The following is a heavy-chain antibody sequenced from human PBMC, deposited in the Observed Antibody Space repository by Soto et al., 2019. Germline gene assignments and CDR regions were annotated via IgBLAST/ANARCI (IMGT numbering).Heavy chain of an antibody. CDR1: GGSISSSSYH. Sequence: QLQLQESGPGLVKPSETLSLTCTVSGGSISSSSYHWGWIRQPPGKGLEWIGSIYYSGSTYYNPSLKSRVTISVDTSKNQFSLKLSSVTAADTAVYYCARIPRGYSYGYGYFQHWGQGTLVTVSS. CDR2: IYYSGST. CDR3: ARIPRGYSYGYGYFQH. V-gene: IGHV4-39*01. J-gene: IGHJ1*01. D-gene: IGHD5-18*01.